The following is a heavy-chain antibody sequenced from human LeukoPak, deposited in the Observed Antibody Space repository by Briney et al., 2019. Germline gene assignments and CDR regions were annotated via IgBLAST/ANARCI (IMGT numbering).Heavy chain of an antibody. CDR2: INPNSGGT. Sequence: ASVKVSCKASGYTFTGYYMHWVRQAPGQGLEWMGWINPNSGGTNYAQKFQGRVTMTRDTSISTAYMELSRLRSDDTAVYYCAREKRLTTVTTYHFDYWGQGTLVTVSS. V-gene: IGHV1-2*02. CDR3: AREKRLTTVTTYHFDY. CDR1: GYTFTGYY. J-gene: IGHJ4*02. D-gene: IGHD4-17*01.